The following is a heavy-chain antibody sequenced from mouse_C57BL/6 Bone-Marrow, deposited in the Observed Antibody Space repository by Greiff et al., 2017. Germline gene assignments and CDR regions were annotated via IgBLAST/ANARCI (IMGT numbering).Heavy chain of an antibody. Sequence: EVQLVESGGGLVKPGGSLKLSCAASGFTFSDYGMHWVRQAPEKGLEWVAYISSGSSTIYYADTVKGRFTISRDNAKNTLFLQMTSLRSEDTAMYYCAKGDYDVEDYYAMDYWGQGTSVTVSS. CDR3: AKGDYDVEDYYAMDY. CDR1: GFTFSDYG. V-gene: IGHV5-17*01. J-gene: IGHJ4*01. CDR2: ISSGSSTI. D-gene: IGHD2-4*01.